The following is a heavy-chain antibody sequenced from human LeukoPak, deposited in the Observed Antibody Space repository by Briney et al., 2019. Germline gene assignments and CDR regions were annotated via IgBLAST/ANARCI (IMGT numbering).Heavy chain of an antibody. V-gene: IGHV4-59*01. CDR3: ARGGCYGLGNDFRFDP. Sequence: PSETLSLTCTVSGGSISSYYWSWIRQPPGKGLEWIGYIYYSGSINYKPSLKSRVTISVDTSKNQFSLKLSSVTAADTAVYYCARGGCYGLGNDFRFDPWGQGTLVTVSS. J-gene: IGHJ5*02. CDR2: IYYSGSI. CDR1: GGSISSYY. D-gene: IGHD3-10*01.